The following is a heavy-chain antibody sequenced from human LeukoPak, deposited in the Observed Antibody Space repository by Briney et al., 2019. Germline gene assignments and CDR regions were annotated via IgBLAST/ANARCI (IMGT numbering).Heavy chain of an antibody. D-gene: IGHD3-3*01. CDR3: AKDWSGYPDY. CDR1: GFTFSSYG. V-gene: IGHV3-30*18. CDR2: ISYDGSNK. Sequence: GGSLRLSCAASGFTFSSYGMHWVRQAPGKGLEWVAVISYDGSNKYYADSVKGRFTISRDNSKNTLYLQMNSLRAEDTAVYYCAKDWSGYPDYWGQGTLVTVSS. J-gene: IGHJ4*02.